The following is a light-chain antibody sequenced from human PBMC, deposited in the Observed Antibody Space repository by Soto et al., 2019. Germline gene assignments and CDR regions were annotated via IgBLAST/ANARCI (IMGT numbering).Light chain of an antibody. CDR1: QSVRSW. Sequence: EILMTQSPSTLSVSVGDRATLTCRASQSVRSWLAWYQQKPGRAPKLLIYEASSLESGVPARFSGSGSGTEFTLTISNLQSDDFATYYCQQYDNYPLTFGGGTKVDIK. V-gene: IGKV1-5*01. J-gene: IGKJ4*01. CDR2: EAS. CDR3: QQYDNYPLT.